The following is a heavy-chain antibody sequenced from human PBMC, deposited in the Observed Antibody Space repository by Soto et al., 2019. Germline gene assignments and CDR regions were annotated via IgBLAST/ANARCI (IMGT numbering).Heavy chain of an antibody. CDR3: ASTNSGYDSDYDYYGMDV. CDR1: GGTFSSYT. V-gene: IGHV1-69*02. J-gene: IGHJ6*02. Sequence: QVQLVQSGAEVKKPGSSVKVSCKASGGTFSSYTISWVRQAPGQGLEWMGRIIPILGIANYAQKFQGRVTITADKSTSTAYMELSSLRSEDTAVYYCASTNSGYDSDYDYYGMDVWGQGTTVTVSS. D-gene: IGHD5-12*01. CDR2: IIPILGIA.